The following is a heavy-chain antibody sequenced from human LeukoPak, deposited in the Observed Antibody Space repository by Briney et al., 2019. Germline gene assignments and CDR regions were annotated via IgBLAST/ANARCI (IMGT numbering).Heavy chain of an antibody. CDR2: SDPKSGAT. J-gene: IGHJ4*02. V-gene: IGHV1-2*02. CDR1: GYTFTSYY. D-gene: IGHD3-22*01. Sequence: ASVKVSCKTSGYTFTSYYIHWLRQAPGQRFEWMGWSDPKSGATKYEHFQGRVTMTRDTSISTAYMELSRLTSDDTAVYYCAREDSSGYLRGENYFDYWGQGTLVTVSS. CDR3: AREDSSGYLRGENYFDY.